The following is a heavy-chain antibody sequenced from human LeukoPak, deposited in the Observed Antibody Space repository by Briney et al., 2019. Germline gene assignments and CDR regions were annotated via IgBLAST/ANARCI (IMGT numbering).Heavy chain of an antibody. D-gene: IGHD3-9*01. CDR1: GYTFTGYY. CDR2: INPNSGGT. V-gene: IGHV1-2*02. J-gene: IGHJ6*03. CDR3: VRGPDYDILTGYYYYYMDV. Sequence: ASVKVSCKASGYTFTGYYMHWVRQAPGQGLEWMGWINPNSGGTNYAQKFQGRVTMARDTSISTAYMELSRLRSDDTAVYYCVRGPDYDILTGYYYYYMDVWGKGTTVTVSS.